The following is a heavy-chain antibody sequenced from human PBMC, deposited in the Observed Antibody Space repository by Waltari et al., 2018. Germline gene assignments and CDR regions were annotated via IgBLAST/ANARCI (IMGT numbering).Heavy chain of an antibody. Sequence: QVQLVQSGAEVKMPGASVKVSCKASGYTFPSSAMHWFRHAPAPRLEWMGWNNAGNCNTKYPQKVQGRVSITRDTSASTAYRERRSLRSEATAVYYCATVRRSSSRYYYYYGMDVWGQGTTVTVSS. V-gene: IGHV1-3*01. J-gene: IGHJ6*02. CDR1: GYTFPSSA. D-gene: IGHD6-13*01. CDR3: ATVRRSSSRYYYYYGMDV. CDR2: NNAGNCNT.